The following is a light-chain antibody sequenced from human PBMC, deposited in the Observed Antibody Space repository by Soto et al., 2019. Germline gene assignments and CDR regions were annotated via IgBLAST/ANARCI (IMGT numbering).Light chain of an antibody. CDR3: SSYTTSSTSV. CDR2: EVT. V-gene: IGLV2-18*02. CDR1: SSDVGSHNG. J-gene: IGLJ1*01. Sequence: QSALTQPPSVSGSPGQSVTISCTGTSSDVGSHNGVSWYQQPPGTAPKLMIYEVTNRPSGVPDRFSGSKSGNTASLTISGLQAEDEADYYRSSYTTSSTSVFGTGTKVTVL.